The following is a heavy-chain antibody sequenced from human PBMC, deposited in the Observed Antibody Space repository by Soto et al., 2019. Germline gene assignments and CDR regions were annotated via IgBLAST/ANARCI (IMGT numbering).Heavy chain of an antibody. V-gene: IGHV4-4*02. Sequence: QVQLQESGPGLVKPSGTLSLTCAVSGGSISSSNWWSWVRQPPGKGLEWIGEIYHSGSTNYNPSPKGRGTLTVDKSKNQFSLKLSSVTAADTAVYYCARADMGGSSWPFDYWGQGTLVTVSS. CDR1: GGSISSSNW. CDR3: ARADMGGSSWPFDY. D-gene: IGHD6-13*01. J-gene: IGHJ4*02. CDR2: IYHSGST.